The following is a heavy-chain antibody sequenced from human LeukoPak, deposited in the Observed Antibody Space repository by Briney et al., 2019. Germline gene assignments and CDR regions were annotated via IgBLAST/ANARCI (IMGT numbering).Heavy chain of an antibody. J-gene: IGHJ4*02. CDR2: ISYDGSNK. Sequence: GGSLRLSCAASGFTFSSYAMHWVRQAPGKGLEWVAVISYDGSNKYYADSVKGRFTISRDNSKNTLYLQMNSLRAEDTAVYYCAKATAMGNFDYWGQGTLVTVSS. CDR1: GFTFSSYA. CDR3: AKATAMGNFDY. D-gene: IGHD5-18*01. V-gene: IGHV3-30-3*01.